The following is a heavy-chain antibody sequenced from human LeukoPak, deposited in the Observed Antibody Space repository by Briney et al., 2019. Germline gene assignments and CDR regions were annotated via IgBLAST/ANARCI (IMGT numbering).Heavy chain of an antibody. CDR1: GYTFTNYY. Sequence: ASVKVSCKASGYTFTNYYMHWVRQAPGQGLEWMGGIIPIFGTANYAQNFQGRVTMTRNTSISTAYMELSSLRSEDTAVYYCARMNGYSGYDYYYYYYMDVWGKGTTVTISS. D-gene: IGHD5-12*01. CDR3: ARMNGYSGYDYYYYYYMDV. V-gene: IGHV1-46*01. CDR2: IIPIFGTA. J-gene: IGHJ6*03.